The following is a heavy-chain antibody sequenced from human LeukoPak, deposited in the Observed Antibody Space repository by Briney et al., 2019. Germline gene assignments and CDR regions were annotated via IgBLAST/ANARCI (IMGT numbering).Heavy chain of an antibody. Sequence: PSETLSLTCTVSGGSISSYYWSWIRRPPGKGLDWIGYIYNSGNTNYNPSLKSRVTISLDTSKNQFSLRLSSVTAADTAVYYCARHLRNNWFDPWGQGTLVTVSS. CDR1: GGSISSYY. J-gene: IGHJ5*02. CDR3: ARHLRNNWFDP. V-gene: IGHV4-59*08. CDR2: IYNSGNT.